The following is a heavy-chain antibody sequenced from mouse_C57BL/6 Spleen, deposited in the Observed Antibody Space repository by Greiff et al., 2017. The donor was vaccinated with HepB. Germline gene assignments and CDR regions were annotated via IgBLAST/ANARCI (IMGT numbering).Heavy chain of an antibody. J-gene: IGHJ1*03. CDR3: TRRDYYYGSSPLRYFDV. V-gene: IGHV1-15*01. D-gene: IGHD1-1*01. CDR2: IDPETGGT. Sequence: VKLMESGAELVRPGASVTLSCKASGYTFTDYEMHWVKQTPVHGLEWIGAIDPETGGTAYNQKFKGKAILTADKSSSTAYMELRSLTSEDSAVYYCTRRDYYYGSSPLRYFDVWGTGTTVTVSS. CDR1: GYTFTDYE.